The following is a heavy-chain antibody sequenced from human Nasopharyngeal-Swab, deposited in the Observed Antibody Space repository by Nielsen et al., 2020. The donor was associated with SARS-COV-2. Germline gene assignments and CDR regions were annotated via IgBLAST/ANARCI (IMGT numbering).Heavy chain of an antibody. D-gene: IGHD3-22*01. CDR1: GGSISSGGYS. J-gene: IGHJ3*02. CDR2: IYHSGST. V-gene: IGHV4-30-2*01. Sequence: SETLSLTCAVSGGSISSGGYSWSWIRQPPGKGLDWIGYIYHSGSTYYNPSLKSRVTISVDRSKNQFSLKLSSVTAADTAVYYCARFDSSGYPDAFDIWGQGTMVTVSS. CDR3: ARFDSSGYPDAFDI.